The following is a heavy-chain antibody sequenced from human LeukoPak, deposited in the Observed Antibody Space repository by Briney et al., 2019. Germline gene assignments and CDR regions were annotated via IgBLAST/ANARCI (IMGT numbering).Heavy chain of an antibody. D-gene: IGHD3-10*01. CDR1: GYTFTSYD. J-gene: IGHJ3*02. CDR2: MNPNSVNT. Sequence: ASVKVSCKASGYTFTSYDIIWVRQATGQGLEWLGWMNPNSVNTGYAQKFKGRVTMTRNTYISTAYMELSSLRSEDTAVYYCARGRGGAFDIWGQGTMVTVSS. V-gene: IGHV1-8*01. CDR3: ARGRGGAFDI.